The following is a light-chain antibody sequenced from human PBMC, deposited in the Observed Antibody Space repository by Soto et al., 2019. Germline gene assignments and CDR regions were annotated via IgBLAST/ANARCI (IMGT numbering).Light chain of an antibody. CDR2: DAS. CDR1: QDIAKN. Sequence: QMTQSPSSLSASVGERVTITCQASQDIAKNLNWYQQKPGKAPKLLIYDASSLQTGVPSRFSGSGSATHFTFTISSLQSEDIATYYCQQYDNLLPITFGQGTRLEIK. J-gene: IGKJ5*01. CDR3: QQYDNLLPIT. V-gene: IGKV1-33*01.